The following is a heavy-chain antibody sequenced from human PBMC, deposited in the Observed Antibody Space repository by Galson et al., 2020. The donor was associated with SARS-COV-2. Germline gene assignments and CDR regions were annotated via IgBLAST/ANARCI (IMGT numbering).Heavy chain of an antibody. V-gene: IGHV3-30-3*01. D-gene: IGHD3-10*01. CDR1: GFTFSSYA. CDR3: ARGGGTLLWFGESPAFGYYGMDV. J-gene: IGHJ6*02. CDR2: ISYDGSNK. Sequence: GGSLRLSCAASGFTFSSYAMHWVRQAPGKGLEWVAVISYDGSNKYYADSVKGRFTISRDNSKNTLYLQMNSLRAEDTAVYYCARGGGTLLWFGESPAFGYYGMDVWGQGTTVTVSS.